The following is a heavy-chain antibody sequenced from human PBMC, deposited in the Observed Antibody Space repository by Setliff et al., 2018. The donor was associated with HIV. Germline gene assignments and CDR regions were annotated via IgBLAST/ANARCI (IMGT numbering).Heavy chain of an antibody. V-gene: IGHV1-2*06. CDR3: ARGAAGLDYYYYYYMDV. CDR2: INPNSGGT. D-gene: IGHD3-16*01. J-gene: IGHJ6*03. Sequence: ASVKVSCKASGYTFTGYYMHWVRQAPGQGLEWMGRINPNSGGTNYAQKFQGRDTMTRDTSISTAYMELSRLRSDDTAVYYCARGAAGLDYYYYYYMDVWGKGTTVTVSS. CDR1: GYTFTGYY.